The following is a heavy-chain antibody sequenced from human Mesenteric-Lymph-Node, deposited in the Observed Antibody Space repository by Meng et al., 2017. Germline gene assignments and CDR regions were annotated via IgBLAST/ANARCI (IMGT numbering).Heavy chain of an antibody. J-gene: IGHJ5*02. V-gene: IGHV4-39*07. CDR1: GGSISSSSYY. CDR3: ARDGGSNWFDP. Sequence: GSLRLSCTVSGGSISSSSYYWGWIRQPPGKGLEWIGSIYYSGSTYYNPSLKSRVTISVDTSKNQFSLKLSSVTAADTAVYYCARDGGSNWFDPWGQGTLVTVSS. CDR2: IYYSGST. D-gene: IGHD3-16*01.